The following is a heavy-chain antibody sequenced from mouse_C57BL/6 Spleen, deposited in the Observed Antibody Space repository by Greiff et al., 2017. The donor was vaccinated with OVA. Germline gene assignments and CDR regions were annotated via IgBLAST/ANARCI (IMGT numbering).Heavy chain of an antibody. J-gene: IGHJ3*01. CDR2: IYWDDDK. Sequence: QVTLKESGPGLLQSSQSLSLTCSFSGFSLRTSGMGVSWLRQPSGKGLEWLAHIYWDDDKRYHPSLKSRRTISKDTSRNQVFLKITSVDTADTATYYCARSDGSSFRFAYWGQGTLVTVSA. D-gene: IGHD1-1*01. CDR1: GFSLRTSGMG. V-gene: IGHV8-12*01. CDR3: ARSDGSSFRFAY.